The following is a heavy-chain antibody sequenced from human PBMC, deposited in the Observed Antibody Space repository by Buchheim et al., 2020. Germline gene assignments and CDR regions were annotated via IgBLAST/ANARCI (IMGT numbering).Heavy chain of an antibody. CDR2: INHSGST. J-gene: IGHJ6*02. CDR1: GGSFSGYY. D-gene: IGHD6-13*01. V-gene: IGHV4-34*01. CDR3: IRIAAAGTDPHYGMDV. Sequence: QVQLQQWGAGLLKPSETLSLTCAVSGGSFSGYYWSWVRQPPGKGLEWIGEINHSGSTNYNPSLKSRVTISVDTSKNQFSLKLSSVTAADTAVYYCIRIAAAGTDPHYGMDVWGQGTT.